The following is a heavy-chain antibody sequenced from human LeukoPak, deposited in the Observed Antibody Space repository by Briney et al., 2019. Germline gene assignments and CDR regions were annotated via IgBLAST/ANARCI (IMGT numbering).Heavy chain of an antibody. J-gene: IGHJ4*02. V-gene: IGHV4-59*12. Sequence: SSETLSLTCTVSGGSISIYYWSWIRQPPGKGLEWIGYIYYSGSTNYNPSLKCRVTISVDTSKNQFSLKLSSVTAADTAVYYCARETPSYYYYGSGSPTPFDYWGQGTLVTVSS. CDR3: ARETPSYYYYGSGSPTPFDY. D-gene: IGHD3-10*01. CDR1: GGSISIYY. CDR2: IYYSGST.